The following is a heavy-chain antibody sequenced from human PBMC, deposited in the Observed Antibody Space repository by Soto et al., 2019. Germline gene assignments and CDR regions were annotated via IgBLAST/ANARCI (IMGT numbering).Heavy chain of an antibody. D-gene: IGHD5-12*01. V-gene: IGHV1-46*01. J-gene: IGHJ6*02. Sequence: RASVKVSCKASGYTFTSYYMHWVRQAPGQGLEWMGIINPSGGSTSYAQKFQGRVTMTRDTSTSTVYMELSSLRSEDTAVYYCAREDGPIVATIKDSAGMDGWGQGTTVTVSS. CDR2: INPSGGST. CDR1: GYTFTSYY. CDR3: AREDGPIVATIKDSAGMDG.